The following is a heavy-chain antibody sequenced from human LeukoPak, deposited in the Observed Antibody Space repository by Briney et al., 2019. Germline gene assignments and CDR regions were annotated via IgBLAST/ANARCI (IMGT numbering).Heavy chain of an antibody. V-gene: IGHV4-34*01. CDR1: GGSFSGYY. CDR2: INHSGST. D-gene: IGHD6-19*01. J-gene: IGHJ4*02. CDR3: ARGHGSNGWFGY. Sequence: SETLSLTCAVYGGSFSGYYWSWIRQPPGKGLEWIGEINHSGSTNYNPSLKSRVTISVDTSKNQFSLKLSSVTAADTAVYYCARGHGSNGWFGYWGQGTLVTVSS.